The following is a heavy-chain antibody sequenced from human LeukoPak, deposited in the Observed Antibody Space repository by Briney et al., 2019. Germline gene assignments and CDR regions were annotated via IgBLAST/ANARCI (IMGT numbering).Heavy chain of an antibody. CDR2: IKQDGGEK. J-gene: IGHJ4*02. Sequence: GGSLRLSCAASGFTFSTYWMSWVRQAPGKGLEWVANIKQDGGEKYYVDSVKGRFTISRDNAKNSLYLQMNSLRAEDTAVYYCASGYYVSGSYLAGYFDYWGQGSLVTVSS. CDR3: ASGYYVSGSYLAGYFDY. D-gene: IGHD3-10*01. CDR1: GFTFSTYW. V-gene: IGHV3-7*05.